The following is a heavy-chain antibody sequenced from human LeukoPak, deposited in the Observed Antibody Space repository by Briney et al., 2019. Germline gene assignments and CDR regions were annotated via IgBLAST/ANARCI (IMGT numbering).Heavy chain of an antibody. J-gene: IGHJ4*02. CDR2: ISSSSAHI. CDR3: ARDIGGSYTAIDY. D-gene: IGHD1-26*01. Sequence: AGGSLRLSCAASGFTFSSYSVNWVRQAPGKGLEWVSFISSSSAHINYADSVKGRFTISRDNPRNSLYLQMNSLRAEDTAVYYCARDIGGSYTAIDYWGQGTLVTVSS. CDR1: GFTFSSYS. V-gene: IGHV3-21*01.